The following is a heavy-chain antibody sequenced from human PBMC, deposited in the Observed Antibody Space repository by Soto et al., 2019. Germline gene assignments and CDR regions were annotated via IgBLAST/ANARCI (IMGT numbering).Heavy chain of an antibody. Sequence: SSETLSLTCAVYGGSFSGYYWSWIRQPPGKGLEWIGEINHSGSTNYNPSLKSRVTISVDTSKNQFSLKLSSVTAADTAVYYCARGELSVLVPKGLRRPQNRYYFDYWGQGTLVTVSS. CDR2: INHSGST. J-gene: IGHJ4*02. V-gene: IGHV4-34*01. CDR3: ARGELSVLVPKGLRRPQNRYYFDY. CDR1: GGSFSGYY. D-gene: IGHD5-12*01.